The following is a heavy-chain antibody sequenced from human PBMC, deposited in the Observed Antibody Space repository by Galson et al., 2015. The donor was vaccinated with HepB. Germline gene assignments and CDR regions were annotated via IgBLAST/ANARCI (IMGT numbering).Heavy chain of an antibody. D-gene: IGHD3-10*01. CDR1: GFTFSSYG. V-gene: IGHV3-30*03. CDR2: ISYDGSNK. Sequence: SLRLSCAASGFTFSSYGMHWVRQAPGKGLEWVAVISYDGSNKYYADSVKGRFTISRDNAKNSLYLQMNSLGAEDTALYHCARRWFGELLDYWGQGILVTVSS. J-gene: IGHJ4*02. CDR3: ARRWFGELLDY.